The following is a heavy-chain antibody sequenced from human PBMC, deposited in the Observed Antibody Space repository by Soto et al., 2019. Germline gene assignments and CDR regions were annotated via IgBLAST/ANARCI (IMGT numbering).Heavy chain of an antibody. D-gene: IGHD1-26*01. CDR3: ARVVVGAIGYFDY. CDR2: IIPILGIA. J-gene: IGHJ4*02. Sequence: QVQLVQSGAEVKKPGSSVKVSCKASGGTFSSYTISWVRQAPGQGLEWMGRIIPILGIANYAQKFQGRVTXTXDXXTSTAYMELSSLRSEDTAVYYCARVVVGAIGYFDYWGQGTLVTVSS. CDR1: GGTFSSYT. V-gene: IGHV1-69*02.